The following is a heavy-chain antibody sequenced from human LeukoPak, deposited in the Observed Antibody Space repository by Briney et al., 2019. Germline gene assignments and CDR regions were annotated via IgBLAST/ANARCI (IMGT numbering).Heavy chain of an antibody. Sequence: SVKVSCKASGGTFSSYAISWVRQAPGQGLEWMGRIILIFGTANYAQKFQGRVTITTDESTSTAYMELSGLRSEDTAVYYCARSSIVGATTYSDYWGQGTLVTVSS. CDR2: IILIFGTA. CDR1: GGTFSSYA. V-gene: IGHV1-69*05. D-gene: IGHD1-26*01. J-gene: IGHJ4*02. CDR3: ARSSIVGATTYSDY.